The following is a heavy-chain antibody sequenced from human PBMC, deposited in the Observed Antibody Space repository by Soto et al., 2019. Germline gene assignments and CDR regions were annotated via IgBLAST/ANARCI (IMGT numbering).Heavy chain of an antibody. CDR1: GFTFSGSA. J-gene: IGHJ4*02. D-gene: IGHD3-22*01. CDR3: TRWLGDDSSGYVFDY. Sequence: GGSLRLSCAASGFTFSGSAMHWVRQASGKGLEWVGRIRSKANSYATAYAASVKGRFTISRDDSKNTAYLQMNSLKTEDTAVYYCTRWLGDDSSGYVFDYWGQGTLVTVS. CDR2: IRSKANSYAT. V-gene: IGHV3-73*01.